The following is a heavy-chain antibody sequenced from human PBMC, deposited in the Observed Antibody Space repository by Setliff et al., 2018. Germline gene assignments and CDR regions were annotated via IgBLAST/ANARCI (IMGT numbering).Heavy chain of an antibody. V-gene: IGHV4-59*08. CDR3: AGSTVTQVDY. CDR2: TYYSGST. CDR1: GGSIRSYY. Sequence: SETLSLTCTVSGGSIRSYYWSWIRRPPGKGLEWIGYTYYSGSTNYNPSLKSRVTISVDTSKNHFSLKLSSVTAADTAVYYCAGSTVTQVDYWGQGTLVTVSS. D-gene: IGHD4-17*01. J-gene: IGHJ4*02.